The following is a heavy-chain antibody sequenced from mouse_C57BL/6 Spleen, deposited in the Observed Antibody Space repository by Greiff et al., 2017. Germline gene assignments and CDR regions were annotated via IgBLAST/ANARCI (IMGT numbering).Heavy chain of an antibody. CDR3: ARGEDYGKDA. V-gene: IGHV1-52*01. Sequence: QVQLQQPGAELVRPGSSVKLSCKASGYTFTSYWMHWVKQRPIQGLEWIGNIDPSDSETHYNQKFKDKATLTVDKSSSTAYMQLSSLTSEDSAVYYCARGEDYGKDAWGQGTTLTVAS. J-gene: IGHJ2*01. CDR1: GYTFTSYW. D-gene: IGHD2-1*01. CDR2: IDPSDSET.